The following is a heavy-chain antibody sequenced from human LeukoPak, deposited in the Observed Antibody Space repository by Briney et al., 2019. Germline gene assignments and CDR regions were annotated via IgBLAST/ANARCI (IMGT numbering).Heavy chain of an antibody. Sequence: GGSLRLSCAASGFTFSRHGMHWVRQAPGKGLEWVSSISSSSSYIYYADSVKGRFTISRDNAKNSLYLQMNSLRAEDTAVYYCARGELSYTSSPYFDYWGQGTLVTVSS. CDR1: GFTFSRHG. V-gene: IGHV3-21*01. CDR3: ARGELSYTSSPYFDY. CDR2: ISSSSSYI. J-gene: IGHJ4*02. D-gene: IGHD6-6*01.